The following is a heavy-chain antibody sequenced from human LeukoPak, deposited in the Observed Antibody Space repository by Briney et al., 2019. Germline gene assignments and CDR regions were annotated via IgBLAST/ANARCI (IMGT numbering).Heavy chain of an antibody. V-gene: IGHV1-46*01. CDR3: ASYDLVRGHFGFDY. D-gene: IGHD3-10*01. J-gene: IGHJ4*02. CDR2: INPSGGST. Sequence: ASVKVSCKASGYTFTTYYVHWVRQAPGQGLEWMGIINPSGGSTTYAQKFRGRLTMTRDMSTSTVYMELSSLRSEDTAVYYCASYDLVRGHFGFDYWGQGTLVTVS. CDR1: GYTFTTYY.